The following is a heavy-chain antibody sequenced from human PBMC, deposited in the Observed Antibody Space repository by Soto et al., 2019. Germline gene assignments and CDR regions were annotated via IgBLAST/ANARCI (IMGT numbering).Heavy chain of an antibody. D-gene: IGHD2-2*01. J-gene: IGHJ5*02. Sequence: QVQLVESGGGVVQPGRSLRLSCAASGFTFSSYAMHWVRQAPGKGLEWVAVISYDGSNKYYADSVKGRFTISRDNXKXXQYMQRISLRAAHTAVYYCAGGEFQLLPLGGLFDPWGQGTLVTVSS. CDR1: GFTFSSYA. V-gene: IGHV3-30-3*01. CDR2: ISYDGSNK. CDR3: AGGEFQLLPLGGLFDP.